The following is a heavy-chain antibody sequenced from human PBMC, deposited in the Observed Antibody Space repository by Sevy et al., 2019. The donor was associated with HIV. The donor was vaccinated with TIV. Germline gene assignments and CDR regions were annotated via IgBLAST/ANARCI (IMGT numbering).Heavy chain of an antibody. D-gene: IGHD6-19*01. CDR1: GFTFSSYW. V-gene: IGHV3-74*01. J-gene: IGHJ4*02. Sequence: GGSLRLSCAASGFTFSSYWMHWVGKPPGKGLGWVSRINGDGGITSYADSVKGRFTISRDNAKNTLYLQMNSLRAEDTAVYYCARGGVSSGWYWGQGTLVTVSS. CDR3: ARGGVSSGWY. CDR2: INGDGGIT.